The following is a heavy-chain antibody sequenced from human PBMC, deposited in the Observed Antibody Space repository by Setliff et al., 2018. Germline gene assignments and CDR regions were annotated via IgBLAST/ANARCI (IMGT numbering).Heavy chain of an antibody. CDR1: GYSISSDHY. CDR2: IYHSGSA. J-gene: IGHJ3*02. CDR3: ARDGGNGYGVDAYAGGGFDI. Sequence: PSETLSLTCAVSGYSISSDHYWGWIRQPPGKGLEWIGSIYHSGSAYYNPSLKSRVTISVDTSKNQFSLKLSSATAADRDVYYCARDGGNGYGVDAYAGGGFDIWGQGTMVTVSS. V-gene: IGHV4-38-2*02. D-gene: IGHD5-18*01.